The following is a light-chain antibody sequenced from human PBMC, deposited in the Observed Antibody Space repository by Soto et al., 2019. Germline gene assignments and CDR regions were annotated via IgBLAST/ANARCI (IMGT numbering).Light chain of an antibody. V-gene: IGLV2-14*01. CDR1: SSDVGGYNY. Sequence: QSALTQPASVSGSPGQSITISCTGTSSDVGGYNYVSWYQQHPGKAPKLMIYEVSNWPSGVSNRFSGSKSGNTASLTISGLQADDEADYYCRSYTSSNTYVFGTGTKVTVL. CDR2: EVS. CDR3: RSYTSSNTYV. J-gene: IGLJ1*01.